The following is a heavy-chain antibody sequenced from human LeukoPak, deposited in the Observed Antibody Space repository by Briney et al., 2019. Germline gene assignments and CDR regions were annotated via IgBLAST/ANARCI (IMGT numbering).Heavy chain of an antibody. CDR2: ISSSDSTI. J-gene: IGHJ4*02. V-gene: IGHV3-48*04. CDR1: GFTFSSYG. Sequence: GGTLRLSCAGSGFTFSSYGMSWVRQAPGKGLEWVSYISSSDSTIYYADSVKGRFTISRDNAKNSLYLQMNSLRAEDTAVYYCARDYGGSSPFDYWGQGTLVTVSS. CDR3: ARDYGGSSPFDY. D-gene: IGHD4-23*01.